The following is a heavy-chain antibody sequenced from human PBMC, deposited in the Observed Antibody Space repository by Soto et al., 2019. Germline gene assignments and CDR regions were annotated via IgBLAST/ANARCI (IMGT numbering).Heavy chain of an antibody. CDR3: ARKILVSTSRPNYWYFDL. D-gene: IGHD2-21*01. V-gene: IGHV3-23*01. CDR2: ISGGGDAT. CDR1: GFTFITYA. Sequence: EVQLLESGGGLVQPGGSLRLSCAGSGFTFITYAMTWVRQAPGKGLEWVSSISGGGDATFFADSVRGRFTISRDNSKNTVTLQMNSMGVDDTAVYYCARKILVSTSRPNYWYFDLWGRGTLVTVSS. J-gene: IGHJ2*01.